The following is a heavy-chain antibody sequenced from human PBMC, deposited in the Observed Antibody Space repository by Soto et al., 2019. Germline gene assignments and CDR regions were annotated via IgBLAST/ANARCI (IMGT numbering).Heavy chain of an antibody. CDR1: GFTFSSYD. D-gene: IGHD2-15*01. Sequence: GESLSLSCAASGFTFSSYDMNWVRQAPGKGLEWVSGVSASGSITFYADSAKGRFTISRDNAKNTVFLQMTGLRAEDTAVYFCAKGDCSGGRCYRGFDYWGQGTLVTVSS. J-gene: IGHJ4*02. CDR2: VSASGSIT. CDR3: AKGDCSGGRCYRGFDY. V-gene: IGHV3-23*01.